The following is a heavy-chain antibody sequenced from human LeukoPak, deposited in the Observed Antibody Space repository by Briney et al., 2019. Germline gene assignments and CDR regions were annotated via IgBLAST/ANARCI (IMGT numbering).Heavy chain of an antibody. D-gene: IGHD6-6*01. CDR3: TRARGEYSSSPNWFDP. V-gene: IGHV3-21*01. CDR1: GFTFSSYS. CDR2: ISSSSSYI. Sequence: PGGSLRLSCAASGFTFSSYSMNWVRQAPGKGLEWVSSISSSSSYIYYADSVKGRFTISRDNAKNSLYLQMNSLRAEDTAVYYCTRARGEYSSSPNWFDPWGQGTLVTVSS. J-gene: IGHJ5*02.